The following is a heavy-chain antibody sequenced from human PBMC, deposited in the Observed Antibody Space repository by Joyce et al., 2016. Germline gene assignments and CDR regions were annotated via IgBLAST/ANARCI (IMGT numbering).Heavy chain of an antibody. CDR2: ILYSGST. D-gene: IGHD3-22*01. Sequence: QVQLQESGPGLVKPSETLSLTCTVSGGSITGFYWSWIRQPPGKGLGWIGYILYSGSTNYNPSLKSRGTISEDTSKNQFSRKLTSVTAADTAVYFCAREIDYYDSSGYYPGHFFDYWGQGNLVTVSS. J-gene: IGHJ4*02. CDR1: GGSITGFY. V-gene: IGHV4-59*01. CDR3: AREIDYYDSSGYYPGHFFDY.